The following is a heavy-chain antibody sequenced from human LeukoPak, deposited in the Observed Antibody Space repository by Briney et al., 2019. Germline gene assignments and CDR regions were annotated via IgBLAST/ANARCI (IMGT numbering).Heavy chain of an antibody. V-gene: IGHV3-23*01. D-gene: IGHD6-13*01. Sequence: GGSLRLSCAASGFTFSSYSMNWVRQAPGKGLEWVSAISGSGGSTYYADSVKGRFTISRDNSKNTLYLQMNSLRAEDTAAYYCAKTYSSSWYPWDYWGQGTLVTVSS. CDR1: GFTFSSYS. CDR2: ISGSGGST. CDR3: AKTYSSSWYPWDY. J-gene: IGHJ4*02.